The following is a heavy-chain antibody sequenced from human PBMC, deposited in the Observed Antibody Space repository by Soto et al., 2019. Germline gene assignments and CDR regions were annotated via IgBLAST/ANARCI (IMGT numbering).Heavy chain of an antibody. V-gene: IGHV4-30-2*01. J-gene: IGHJ5*02. CDR1: VGSIRIGGYY. CDR2: IYHSGST. D-gene: IGHD1-20*01. CDR3: ARVGGITGKTLYWFDP. Sequence: SETLSFSCAFSVGSIRIGGYYWSRLRPPPGKGLEWIGYIYHSGSTYYNPSLKSRVTISVDRSKNQFSLKLSSVTAADTAVYYCARVGGITGKTLYWFDPWGQGTMVTVSS.